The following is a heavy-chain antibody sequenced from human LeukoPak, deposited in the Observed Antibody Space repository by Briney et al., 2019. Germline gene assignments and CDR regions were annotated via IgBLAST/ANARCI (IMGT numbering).Heavy chain of an antibody. CDR3: ARGIVVVPAAPIWGFDY. J-gene: IGHJ4*02. Sequence: GGSLRLSCAASGFTVSSNYMTWVRQAPGKGLEWVSYISSSGSTIYYADSVKGRFTISRDNAKDSLYLQMNSLRAEDTAVYYCARGIVVVPAAPIWGFDYWGQGTLVTVSS. V-gene: IGHV3-11*01. CDR1: GFTVSSNY. CDR2: ISSSGSTI. D-gene: IGHD2-2*01.